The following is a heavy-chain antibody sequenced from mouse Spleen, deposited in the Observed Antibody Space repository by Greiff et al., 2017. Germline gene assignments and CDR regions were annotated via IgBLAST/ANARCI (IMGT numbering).Heavy chain of an antibody. CDR3: ARDKNYRYAWFAY. Sequence: EVMLVESGGGLVKPGGSLKLSCAASGFTFSDYDMSWVRQTPEKRLEWVATISDGGSYTYYPDSVKGRFTISRDNAKNNLYLQMSSLRSEDTAMYYCARDKNYRYAWFAYWGQGTLVTVSA. CDR2: ISDGGSYT. D-gene: IGHD2-14*01. CDR1: GFTFSDYD. V-gene: IGHV5-4*02. J-gene: IGHJ3*01.